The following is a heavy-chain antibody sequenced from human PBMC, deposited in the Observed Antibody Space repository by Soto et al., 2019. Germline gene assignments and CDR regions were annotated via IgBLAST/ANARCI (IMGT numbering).Heavy chain of an antibody. CDR1: GGSISSSSYY. Sequence: QLQLQESGPGLVKPSETLSLTCTVSGGSISSSSYYWGWIRQPPGKGLEWIGSVYYSGSTYYNPSLKSRVTISVDTSKNQFSLKLSSVTAADTAVYYCARRDGSGSYNWGQGTLVTVSS. J-gene: IGHJ4*02. CDR2: VYYSGST. CDR3: ARRDGSGSYN. V-gene: IGHV4-39*01. D-gene: IGHD3-10*01.